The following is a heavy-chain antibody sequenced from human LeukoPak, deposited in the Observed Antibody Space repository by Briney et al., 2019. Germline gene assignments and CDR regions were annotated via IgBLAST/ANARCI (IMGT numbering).Heavy chain of an antibody. CDR2: VFHSGST. CDR1: GDSISTNEW. V-gene: IGHV4-4*02. Sequence: SGTLSLTCIVSGDSISTNEWWSWVRQPPGKGLEWIGEVFHSGSTNYNPSLKSRVTISIDKSKSQFSLEVTSVTAADTAIYYCARDLAVAGTNYFDFWGQGVLVTVSS. J-gene: IGHJ4*02. CDR3: ARDLAVAGTNYFDF. D-gene: IGHD6-19*01.